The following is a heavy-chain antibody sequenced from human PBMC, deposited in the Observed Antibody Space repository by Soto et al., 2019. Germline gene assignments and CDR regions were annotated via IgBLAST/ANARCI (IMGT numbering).Heavy chain of an antibody. Sequence: QVQLQESGPGLVKPSQTLSLTCTVSGASISSGGHYWSWIRQHPGKGLEWIGYIFYTGSTYYNPSLKSRLIISVDTSKNQFSLKLSSVTAADTAVYYCARLRDGYNHVNFDYWGQGTLVTVSS. CDR2: IFYTGST. J-gene: IGHJ4*02. D-gene: IGHD5-12*01. V-gene: IGHV4-31*03. CDR1: GASISSGGHY. CDR3: ARLRDGYNHVNFDY.